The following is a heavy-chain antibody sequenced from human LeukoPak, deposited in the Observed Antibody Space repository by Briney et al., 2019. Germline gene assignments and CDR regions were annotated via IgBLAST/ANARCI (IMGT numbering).Heavy chain of an antibody. V-gene: IGHV4-34*01. CDR2: INHSGST. CDR1: GGSFSGYY. J-gene: IGHJ3*02. D-gene: IGHD6-13*01. CDR3: ARILSAAGTSAFDI. Sequence: PSETLSLTCAVYGGSFSGYYWSWIRQPPGKGLEWIGEINHSGSTNYNPSLKSRVTISVDTSKNQFSLKLSSVTAADTAVYYCARILSAAGTSAFDIWGQGTMVTASS.